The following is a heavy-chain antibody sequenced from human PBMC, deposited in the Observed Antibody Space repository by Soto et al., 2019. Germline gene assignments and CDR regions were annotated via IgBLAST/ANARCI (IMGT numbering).Heavy chain of an antibody. D-gene: IGHD2-21*02. J-gene: IGHJ6*02. Sequence: EVQLLESGGGFVQPGGSLRLSCAATGFTFSGYAMTWVRQAPGKGLEWVSAVTANGGSTYSADSVKGRFTISRDNSKNTLFLQMNSLRAEDTAVYYCASLGVGDWANYYYYYGMDVWGQGPTVTVSS. CDR2: VTANGGST. CDR1: GFTFSGYA. V-gene: IGHV3-23*01. CDR3: ASLGVGDWANYYYYYGMDV.